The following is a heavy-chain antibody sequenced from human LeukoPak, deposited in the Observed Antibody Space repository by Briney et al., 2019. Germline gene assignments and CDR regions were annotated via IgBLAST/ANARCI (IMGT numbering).Heavy chain of an antibody. J-gene: IGHJ4*02. CDR3: ARVRGLAVAHYYFDY. Sequence: PGGSLRLSCAASGFTFSSYWMSWVRQAPGKGLEWVANIKQDGSEKYYVDSVKGRFTISRDNAKNSLYLQMNSLRAEDTAVYYCARVRGLAVAHYYFDYWGQGTLVTVSS. CDR1: GFTFSSYW. CDR2: IKQDGSEK. V-gene: IGHV3-7*03. D-gene: IGHD6-19*01.